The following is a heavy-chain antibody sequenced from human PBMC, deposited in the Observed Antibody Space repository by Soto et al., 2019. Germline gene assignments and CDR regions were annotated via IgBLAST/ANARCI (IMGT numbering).Heavy chain of an antibody. J-gene: IGHJ6*02. V-gene: IGHV4-59*01. D-gene: IGHD2-2*01. Sequence: PSETLSLTCTVSGGSISSYYWSWIRQPPGKGLEWIGYIYYSGSTNYNPPLKSRVTISVDTSKNQFSLKLSSVTAADTAVYYCARGGDIVVVPAAPYYYYGMDVWGQGTTVTVSS. CDR3: ARGGDIVVVPAAPYYYYGMDV. CDR1: GGSISSYY. CDR2: IYYSGST.